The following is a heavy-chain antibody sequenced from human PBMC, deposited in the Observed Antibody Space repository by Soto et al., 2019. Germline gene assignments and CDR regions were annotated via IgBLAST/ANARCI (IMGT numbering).Heavy chain of an antibody. V-gene: IGHV3-33*01. CDR1: GFTFSSYG. CDR3: ARDRRIAAALDY. D-gene: IGHD6-13*01. J-gene: IGHJ4*02. Sequence: GGSLRLSCAASGFTFSSYGMHWVRQAPGKGLEWVAVIWYDGSNKYYADSVKGRFTISRDNSKNTLYLQMNSLRAEDTAVYYCARDRRIAAALDYWGQGTLVTVSS. CDR2: IWYDGSNK.